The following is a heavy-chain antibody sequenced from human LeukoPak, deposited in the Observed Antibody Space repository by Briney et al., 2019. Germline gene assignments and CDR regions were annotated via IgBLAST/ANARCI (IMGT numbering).Heavy chain of an antibody. Sequence: GGSLRLSCAASGFTFSSYAMSWVRQAPGKGLEWVANIKQDGSEKYYVDSVKGRFTISRDNSKNTLYLQMNSLRAEDTAVYYCAKGALRGYGGYDRVGFALNWGQGTLVTVSS. D-gene: IGHD5-12*01. CDR3: AKGALRGYGGYDRVGFALN. V-gene: IGHV3-7*03. J-gene: IGHJ4*02. CDR1: GFTFSSYA. CDR2: IKQDGSEK.